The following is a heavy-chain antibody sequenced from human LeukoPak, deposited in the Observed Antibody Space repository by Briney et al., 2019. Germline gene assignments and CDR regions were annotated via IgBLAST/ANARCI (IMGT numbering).Heavy chain of an antibody. CDR2: IYSGGRT. V-gene: IGHV3-66*01. Sequence: GGSLRLSCAASGFTFSFYTMNWVRQAPGKGLEWVSVIYSGGRTYYADSVKGRFTTSRDNSKNTLYLQMNSLRAEDTAVYYCARAPDGYEAFDIWGQGTMVTVSS. J-gene: IGHJ3*02. CDR1: GFTFSFYT. D-gene: IGHD3-22*01. CDR3: ARAPDGYEAFDI.